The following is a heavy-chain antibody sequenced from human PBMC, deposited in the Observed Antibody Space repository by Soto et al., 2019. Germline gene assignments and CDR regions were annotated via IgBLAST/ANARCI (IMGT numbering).Heavy chain of an antibody. CDR1: GGSISSNNYY. D-gene: IGHD2-2*01. CDR3: ARHRSVVVVPAPIHWFDP. Sequence: QLQLQESGPGLVKPSETLSLTCTVSGGSISSNNYYWGWIRQPPGKGVEWIGSIYYSGNTYYNPSLTSRFSISVDTSKNQFSLHLRSVNAADTAVYYCARHRSVVVVPAPIHWFDPWGQGTLVTVSS. CDR2: IYYSGNT. J-gene: IGHJ5*02. V-gene: IGHV4-39*01.